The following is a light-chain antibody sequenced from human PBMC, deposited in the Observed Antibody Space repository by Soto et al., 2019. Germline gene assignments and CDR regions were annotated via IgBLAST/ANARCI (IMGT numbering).Light chain of an antibody. CDR3: QQFYDFPLT. CDR2: GGS. J-gene: IGKJ4*01. Sequence: DIQMTQSPSSLSASIGDRVTLTCRASKSIGTNLNWYQQKPGKAPNLLIHGGSILHSGVPPRFSGGRGGTDFTLTISSLHPEDFASDYWQQFYDFPLTCSVGTKV. V-gene: IGKV1-39*01. CDR1: KSIGTN.